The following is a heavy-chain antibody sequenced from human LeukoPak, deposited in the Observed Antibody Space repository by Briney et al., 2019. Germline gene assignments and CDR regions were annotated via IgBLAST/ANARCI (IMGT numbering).Heavy chain of an antibody. CDR2: IYSGGST. CDR3: AREASKYYYYSRGYGPYYYYYMDV. D-gene: IGHD3-22*01. V-gene: IGHV3-66*01. CDR1: GSTVSSTY. Sequence: PGGFLRLSCAAPGSTVSSTYTSWVRQAPGKGLEWVAVIYSGGSTYYTDSVKGRFTMSRDNSKNTLYLQMNSVIAEDTAVYYCAREASKYYYYSRGYGPYYYYYMDVWGKGTTVTVSS. J-gene: IGHJ6*03.